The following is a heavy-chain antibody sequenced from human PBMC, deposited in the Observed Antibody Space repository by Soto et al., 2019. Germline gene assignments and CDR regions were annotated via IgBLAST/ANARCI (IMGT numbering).Heavy chain of an antibody. CDR2: IYYSGST. CDR3: AGRGYDILTGPDYYYYGMDV. CDR1: CGSIISGGYY. J-gene: IGHJ6*02. Sequence: SETLSLTCTFSCGSIISGGYYWSWIRQHPGKGLEWIGYIYYSGSTYYNPSLKSRVTISVDTSKNQFSLKLSSVTAADTAVYYCAGRGYDILTGPDYYYYGMDVWGQGTTVTVSS. D-gene: IGHD3-9*01. V-gene: IGHV4-31*03.